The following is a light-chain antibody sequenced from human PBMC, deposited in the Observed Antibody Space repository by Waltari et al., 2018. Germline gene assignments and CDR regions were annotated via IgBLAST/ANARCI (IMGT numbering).Light chain of an antibody. J-gene: IGKJ1*01. CDR3: QLRSKWLRT. CDR1: QSVRTY. V-gene: IGKV3-11*01. CDR2: DAA. Sequence: EIVLTQSPATLSLSPGERATLSCRASQSVRTYLAWYQQKPGQAPRLLIYDAATRATAIPARFSGSGSGTDFTLTISSLEPEDFEVYYCQLRSKWLRTFGQGTKVEV.